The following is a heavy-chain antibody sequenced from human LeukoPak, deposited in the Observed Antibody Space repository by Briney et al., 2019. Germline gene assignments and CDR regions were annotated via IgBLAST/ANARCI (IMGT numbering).Heavy chain of an antibody. CDR2: IYYSGST. J-gene: IGHJ4*02. D-gene: IGHD6-19*01. CDR3: ARGTKWLPRSLFDY. Sequence: PSETLSLTCTVSGGSISSGGYYWSWIRQHPGKGLEWIGYIYYSGSTYYNPSLKSRVTISVDTSKNQFSLKLSSVTAADTAVYYCARGTKWLPRSLFDYWGQGTLVTVSS. CDR1: GGSISSGGYY. V-gene: IGHV4-31*03.